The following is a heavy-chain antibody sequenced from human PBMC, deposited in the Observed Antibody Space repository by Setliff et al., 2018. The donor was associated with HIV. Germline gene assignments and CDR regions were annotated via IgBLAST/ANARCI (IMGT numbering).Heavy chain of an antibody. Sequence: LRLSCAASGLTFSNYWMHWVRQAPGKGLEWVSRIDSDGRDTNYADSVRGRFTISRDNAKNTVYLQLTSLRAEDTAVYYCARGPQYNFWGGYLGLWGQGTLVTVSS. D-gene: IGHD3-3*01. CDR3: ARGPQYNFWGGYLGL. CDR1: GLTFSNYW. V-gene: IGHV3-74*01. J-gene: IGHJ4*02. CDR2: IDSDGRDT.